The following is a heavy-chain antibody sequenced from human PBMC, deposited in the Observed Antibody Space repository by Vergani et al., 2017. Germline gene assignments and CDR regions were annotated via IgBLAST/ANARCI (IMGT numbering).Heavy chain of an antibody. CDR1: GGTFSSYT. J-gene: IGHJ6*03. CDR2: IIPILGIA. V-gene: IGHV1-69*08. D-gene: IGHD4-11*01. Sequence: QVQLVQSGAEVKKPGSSVKVSCKASGGTFSSYTISWVRQAPGQGLEWMGRIIPILGIANYAQKFQGRVTITADKSTSTAYMELSSLRSEDTAVYYCARDRPDDYSNYGLYYYMDVWGKGTTVTVSS. CDR3: ARDRPDDYSNYGLYYYMDV.